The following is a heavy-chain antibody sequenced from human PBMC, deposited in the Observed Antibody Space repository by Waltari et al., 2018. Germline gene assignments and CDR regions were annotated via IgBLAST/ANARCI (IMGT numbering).Heavy chain of an antibody. CDR3: ARVMSFGDPPYAY. CDR2: INPNSGGT. CDR1: GYTFTGYS. D-gene: IGHD3-3*01. J-gene: IGHJ4*02. Sequence: QVQLVQSGAEVKKPGASVKVSCKASGYTFTGYSMHWVRQAPGQGLEWMGWINPNSGGTNYAQKFQGRGTRTRDTAISTAHMELSGLRSDDTAVYYGARVMSFGDPPYAYWGQGTLVTVSS. V-gene: IGHV1-2*02.